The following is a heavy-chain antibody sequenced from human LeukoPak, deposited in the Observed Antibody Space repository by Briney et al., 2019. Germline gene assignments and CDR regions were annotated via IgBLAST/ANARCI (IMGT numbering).Heavy chain of an antibody. J-gene: IGHJ4*02. D-gene: IGHD6-13*01. CDR3: ARGQQQLLGY. CDR1: GGSISSGSYY. CDR2: IYTSGST. V-gene: IGHV4-61*02. Sequence: SETLSLTCTVSGGSISSGSYYWSWIRQPAGKGLEWIGRIYTSGSTNYNPSLKSRVTISVDTSKNQFSLKLSSVTAADTAVYYCARGQQQLLGYWGQGTLVTVSS.